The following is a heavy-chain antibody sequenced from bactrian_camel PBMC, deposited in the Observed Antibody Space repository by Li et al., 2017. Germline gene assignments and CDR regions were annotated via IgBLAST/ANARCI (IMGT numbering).Heavy chain of an antibody. J-gene: IGHJ4*01. CDR1: GHGYSWYC. D-gene: IGHD4*01. CDR2: IFTDSGPT. Sequence: HVQLVESGGGSAQTGGSLRLSCADSGHGYSWYCMAWFRQAAGKEREAVAMIFTDSGPTFYNDAVKGRFTISQDIANNTVHLKMNRLKPEDTACTTVRQVRARKGEFRGPGDPGHRL. V-gene: IGHV3-2*01.